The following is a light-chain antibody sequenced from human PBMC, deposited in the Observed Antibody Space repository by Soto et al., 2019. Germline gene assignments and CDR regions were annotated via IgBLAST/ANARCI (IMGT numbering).Light chain of an antibody. Sequence: EIVMTQSPATLSVSPVERAPLSFRASQSVSSNLAWYQQKPGQAPRLLIYDASNRATGIPARFSGSGSATDFTLTISSLEPEDSAVYYCQQRSSWITFGQGTRLEIK. V-gene: IGKV3-11*01. CDR2: DAS. CDR3: QQRSSWIT. J-gene: IGKJ5*01. CDR1: QSVSSN.